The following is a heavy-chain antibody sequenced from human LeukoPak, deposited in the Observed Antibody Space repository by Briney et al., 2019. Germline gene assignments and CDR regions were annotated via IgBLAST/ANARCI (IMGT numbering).Heavy chain of an antibody. D-gene: IGHD6-19*01. J-gene: IGHJ4*02. V-gene: IGHV3-49*03. CDR2: IRSKAYGGTK. Sequence: GGSLSLSCTGSAFTVGDYAMSWFRQAPGKGRELVGFIRSKAYGGTKKYGGSVKGRFTISRDDSKSTAYLQMNRRKAEDAAVYYCTIPRLCIAEAGPDYWGQGTLVTVSS. CDR3: TIPRLCIAEAGPDY. CDR1: AFTVGDYA.